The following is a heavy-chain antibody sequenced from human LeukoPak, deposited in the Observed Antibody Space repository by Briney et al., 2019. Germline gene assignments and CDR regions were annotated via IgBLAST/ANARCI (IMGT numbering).Heavy chain of an antibody. CDR1: GGSISSSSYY. CDR3: ARGIHYCGKSWFCSDDAFDI. CDR2: IYYSGST. J-gene: IGHJ3*02. Sequence: PSETVSLTCTVSGGSISSSSYYWGGIRQPPGKGLEWIGCIYYSGSTYYNPSLKSRVTISVDTSKNQFSLKLSSVTAADTAVYYCARGIHYCGKSWFCSDDAFDIWGQGTMVTVSS. D-gene: IGHD4-23*01. V-gene: IGHV4-39*07.